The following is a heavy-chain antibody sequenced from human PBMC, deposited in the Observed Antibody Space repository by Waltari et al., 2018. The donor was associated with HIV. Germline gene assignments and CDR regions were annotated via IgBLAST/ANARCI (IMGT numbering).Heavy chain of an antibody. V-gene: IGHV3-49*03. J-gene: IGHJ4*02. CDR1: GFTFGVYV. CDR3: TRDGLYYDFWSGYPGY. Sequence: EVQLVESGGGLVQPGRSLRISCTASGFTFGVYVMSWFRQAPGKGRVWLGFNRSKAYGGTTEYAASGKGRFTISRDDSKSIAYLQMNSLKTEDTAVYYCTRDGLYYDFWSGYPGYWGQGTLVTVSS. CDR2: NRSKAYGGTT. D-gene: IGHD3-3*01.